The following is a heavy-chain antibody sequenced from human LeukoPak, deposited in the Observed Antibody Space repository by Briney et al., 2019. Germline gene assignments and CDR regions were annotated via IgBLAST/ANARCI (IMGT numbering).Heavy chain of an antibody. J-gene: IGHJ4*02. CDR2: ISYDGSNK. CDR1: GFTFSSCA. Sequence: PGRSLRLSCAASGFTFSSCAMHWVRQAPGKGLEWVAVISYDGSNKYYADSVKGRFTISRDNSKNTLYLQMNSLRAEDTAVYYCARISDFDYWGQGTLVTVSS. D-gene: IGHD1-26*01. V-gene: IGHV3-30-3*01. CDR3: ARISDFDY.